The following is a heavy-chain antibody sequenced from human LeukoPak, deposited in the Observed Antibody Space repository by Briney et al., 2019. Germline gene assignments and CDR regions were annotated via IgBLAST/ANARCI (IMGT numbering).Heavy chain of an antibody. D-gene: IGHD3-3*01. CDR1: GYTFTIYA. Sequence: ASVKVSCKSSGYTFTIYAMNWVRQAPGQGLEWMGWINTNTGNPTYAQGFTGRFVFSLDTSVSTAYLQISSLKAEDTAVYYCARERGRFGVVIRGGYFDYWGQGTLVTVSS. J-gene: IGHJ4*02. V-gene: IGHV7-4-1*02. CDR3: ARERGRFGVVIRGGYFDY. CDR2: INTNTGNP.